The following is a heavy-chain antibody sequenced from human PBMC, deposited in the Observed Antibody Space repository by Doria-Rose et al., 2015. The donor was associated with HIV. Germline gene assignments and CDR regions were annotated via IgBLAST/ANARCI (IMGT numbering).Heavy chain of an antibody. D-gene: IGHD3-10*01. CDR3: ARARNYGFPHFFDF. J-gene: IGHJ4*02. CDR2: TSSSGTN. V-gene: IGHV4-30-4*01. Sequence: QVQLQESGPGLVRPSQTLSLTCTVSGDSISSGDSFWSWIRQPPGKGPEWIGYTSSSGTNYYYPSLRGRLTISLDASKNQFSLNLNSVTAAVTAVYYCARARNYGFPHFFDFWGQGTLVTVSS. CDR1: GDSISSGDSF.